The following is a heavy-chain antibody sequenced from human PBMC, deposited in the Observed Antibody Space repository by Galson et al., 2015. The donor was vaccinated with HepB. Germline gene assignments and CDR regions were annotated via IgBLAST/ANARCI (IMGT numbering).Heavy chain of an antibody. V-gene: IGHV1-46*03. CDR2: INPSGGST. D-gene: IGHD3-10*01. CDR3: ARGRFNYYGSGNGSPKRGYYYYYGMDV. J-gene: IGHJ6*02. Sequence: SVKVSCKASGYTFTSYYMHWVRQAPGQGLEWMGIINPSGGSTSYAQKFQGRVTMTRDTSTSTVYMELSSLRSEDTAVYYCARGRFNYYGSGNGSPKRGYYYYYGMDVWGQGTTVTVSS. CDR1: GYTFTSYY.